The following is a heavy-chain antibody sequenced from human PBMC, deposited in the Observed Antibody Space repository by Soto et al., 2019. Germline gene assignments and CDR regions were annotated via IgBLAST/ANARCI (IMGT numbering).Heavy chain of an antibody. J-gene: IGHJ4*02. D-gene: IGHD3-16*02. CDR2: IYWDDDK. CDR1: GFSLSTSGVG. V-gene: IGHV2-5*02. CDR3: AHSHYDYIWGSYRLVDYFDY. Sequence: SGPTLVNPTQPLTLTCTFSGFSLSTSGVGVGWIRQPPGKALEWLALIYWDDDKRYSPSLKSRLTITKDTSKNQVVLTMTNMDPVDTATYYCAHSHYDYIWGSYRLVDYFDYWGQGTLVTVSS.